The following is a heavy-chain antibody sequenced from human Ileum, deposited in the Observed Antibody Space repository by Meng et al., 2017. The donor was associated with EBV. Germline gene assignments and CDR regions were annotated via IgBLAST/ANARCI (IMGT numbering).Heavy chain of an antibody. CDR1: GGSISSGGNS. V-gene: IGHV4-30-2*01. Sequence: QLQLQESGAGLVKPSHPPSLTVAVLGGSISSGGNSWSWIRQPPGKGLEWIGDIQHSGSTYYNPSLKSRVTISVDRSRNQFSLKLSSVTAADTAVYYCARAHPVVYFFDYWGQGTLVTVSS. J-gene: IGHJ4*02. CDR3: ARAHPVVYFFDY. CDR2: IQHSGST. D-gene: IGHD4-23*01.